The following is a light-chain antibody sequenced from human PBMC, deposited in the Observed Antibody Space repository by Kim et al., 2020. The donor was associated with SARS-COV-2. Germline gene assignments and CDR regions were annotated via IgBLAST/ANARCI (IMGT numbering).Light chain of an antibody. CDR2: EVS. CDR3: SSLTSSTTWV. J-gene: IGLJ3*02. Sequence: GQSVTLSCTGTSSDVGRYNRVSWYHQSPGTAPKLMIYEVSNRPSGVPDRFSGSKSGNTASLTISGVQAEDEGEYYCSSLTSSTTWVFGGGTKLAVL. V-gene: IGLV2-18*02. CDR1: SSDVGRYNR.